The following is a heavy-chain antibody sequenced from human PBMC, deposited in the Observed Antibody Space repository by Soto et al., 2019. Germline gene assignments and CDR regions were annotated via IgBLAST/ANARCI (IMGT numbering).Heavy chain of an antibody. D-gene: IGHD3-22*01. CDR2: ISYGGRNQ. CDR1: GFTLRTYA. Sequence: GESLKISCAASGFTLRTYAVHWARQAPGKGLEWVAVISYGGRNQYCADSVKGRFTISRDDSKNTVYLQMEGLRAEDTAVYYCARGWNYDRSGLFWAADGMDVWGQGTTVTVSS. V-gene: IGHV3-30-3*01. CDR3: ARGWNYDRSGLFWAADGMDV. J-gene: IGHJ6*02.